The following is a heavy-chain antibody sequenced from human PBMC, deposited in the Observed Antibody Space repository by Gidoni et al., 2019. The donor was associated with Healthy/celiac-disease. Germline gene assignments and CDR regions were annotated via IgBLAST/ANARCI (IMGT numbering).Heavy chain of an antibody. D-gene: IGHD3-3*01. CDR3: ARGSRYDFWSGYSHWYFDL. CDR2: IGTAGDT. CDR1: GFTFSSYD. V-gene: IGHV3-13*01. Sequence: SGFTFSSYDMHWVRQATGKGLEWVSAIGTAGDTYYPGSVKGRFTISRENAKNSLYLQMNSLRAEDTAVYYCARGSRYDFWSGYSHWYFDLWGRGTLVTVSS. J-gene: IGHJ2*01.